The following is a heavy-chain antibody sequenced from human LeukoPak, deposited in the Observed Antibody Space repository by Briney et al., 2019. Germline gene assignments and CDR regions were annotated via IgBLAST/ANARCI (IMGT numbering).Heavy chain of an antibody. V-gene: IGHV3-7*05. Sequence: GGSLRLSCAASGFTFSSYWMSWVRQAPGKWLEWVANIKQDGSEKYYVDSVKGRFTISRDNAKSSLYLQMNSLRAEDTAVYYCARGAGPYCSGGSCYLEGDYWGQGTLVTVSS. D-gene: IGHD2-15*01. CDR2: IKQDGSEK. CDR3: ARGAGPYCSGGSCYLEGDY. J-gene: IGHJ4*02. CDR1: GFTFSSYW.